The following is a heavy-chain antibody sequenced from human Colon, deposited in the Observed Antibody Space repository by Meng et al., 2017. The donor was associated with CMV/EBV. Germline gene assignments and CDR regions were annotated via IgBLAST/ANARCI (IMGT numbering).Heavy chain of an antibody. CDR1: GFPFSTNV. CDR3: AKDQETLAPYYFDS. V-gene: IGHV3-23*01. CDR2: ISMTGDSP. Sequence: EVHRLESGGGLVQRGGALRLLCAASGFPFSTNVMNWVRQAPGKGLEWVSSISMTGDSPYSADFVKGRFTVSRDNAKNMVYLQMNSLRAEDTAIYYCAKDQETLAPYYFDSWGQGTLVTVSS. J-gene: IGHJ4*02.